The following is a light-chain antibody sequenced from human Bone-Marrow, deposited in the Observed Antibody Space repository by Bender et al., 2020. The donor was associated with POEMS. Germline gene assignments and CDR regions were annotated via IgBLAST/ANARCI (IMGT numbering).Light chain of an antibody. V-gene: IGLV2-23*01. CDR3: SSYAGFSTVI. Sequence: QSALTQPASVAGSPGQSMTISCSGTSADVGSYNLVPWYQQPPGKAPKLIISGSRKRASGVSSRFSGSKSGATASLTSAGLQAEDEADYYCSSYAGFSTVIFGGGTKLTVL. CDR2: GSR. J-gene: IGLJ2*01. CDR1: SADVGSYNL.